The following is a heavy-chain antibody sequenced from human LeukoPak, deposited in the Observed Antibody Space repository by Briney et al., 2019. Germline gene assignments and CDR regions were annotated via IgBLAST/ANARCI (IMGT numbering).Heavy chain of an antibody. Sequence: GGSLRLSCAASGFTFSDYYMSWVRQAPGKGLEWVSYISSSGSTIYYADSVKGRFTISRDNAKNSLYLQMNSLRAEDTAVYYCASQPKDYDSSGYYYPSDWGQGTLVTVSS. CDR2: ISSSGSTI. J-gene: IGHJ4*02. V-gene: IGHV3-11*01. D-gene: IGHD3-22*01. CDR1: GFTFSDYY. CDR3: ASQPKDYDSSGYYYPSD.